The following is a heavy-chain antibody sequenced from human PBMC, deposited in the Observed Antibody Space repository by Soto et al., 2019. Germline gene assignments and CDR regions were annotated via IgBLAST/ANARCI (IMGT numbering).Heavy chain of an antibody. CDR2: ISGSGGST. CDR1: GFPFTSYA. D-gene: IGHD6-13*01. Sequence: PGGSLRLSCAASGFPFTSYAMSWVRQAPGKGLGWVSAISGSGGSTYYADSVKGRFTISRDNSKNTLYLQMNSQRAEDTAVYYCAKVRVSSSWERAPYYYYGMYVWGQGRTVTVSS. V-gene: IGHV3-23*01. CDR3: AKVRVSSSWERAPYYYYGMYV. J-gene: IGHJ6*02.